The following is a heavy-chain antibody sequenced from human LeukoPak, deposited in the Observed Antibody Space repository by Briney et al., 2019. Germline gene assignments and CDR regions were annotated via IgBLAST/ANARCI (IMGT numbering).Heavy chain of an antibody. D-gene: IGHD2-8*01. J-gene: IGHJ4*02. Sequence: GGSLRLSCAASGFTFSSYGMHWIRQAPGKGLEWVSAISGPGDYIYYADSVKGRFTISRDNAKNTLYLQMNSLRVEDTAIYYCAKNLVNGQACYDYWGQGTLVTVSS. CDR2: ISGPGDYI. V-gene: IGHV3-23*01. CDR3: AKNLVNGQACYDY. CDR1: GFTFSSYG.